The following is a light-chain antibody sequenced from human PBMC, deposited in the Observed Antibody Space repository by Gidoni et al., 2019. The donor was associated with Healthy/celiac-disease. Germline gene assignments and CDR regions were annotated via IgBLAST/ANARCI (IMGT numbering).Light chain of an antibody. CDR3: QQRNSYPLT. Sequence: IQLPQSPSFLSASVGDRVTITCRASQGISSYLAWYQQKPGKAPKLLIYAASTLQSGVPSRFSGSGSGTEFTLTISSLQPEDFATYYCQQRNSYPLTFGPGTKVDIK. J-gene: IGKJ3*01. CDR2: AAS. V-gene: IGKV1-9*01. CDR1: QGISSY.